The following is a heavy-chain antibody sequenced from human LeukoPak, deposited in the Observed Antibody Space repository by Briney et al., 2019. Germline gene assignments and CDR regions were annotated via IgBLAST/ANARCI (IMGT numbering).Heavy chain of an antibody. CDR1: GFTFKDYH. Sequence: PGGSLRLSCPGSGFTFKDYHMSWIRQAPGKGLEWVSYISSSSDYTNYADSVKGRFTISRDNAKNTLYLQMNSLRAEDTAVYYCTRGHCERTGYPLDHWGQGTLVTVSS. D-gene: IGHD3/OR15-3a*01. V-gene: IGHV3-11*06. J-gene: IGHJ4*02. CDR2: ISSSSDYT. CDR3: TRGHCERTGYPLDH.